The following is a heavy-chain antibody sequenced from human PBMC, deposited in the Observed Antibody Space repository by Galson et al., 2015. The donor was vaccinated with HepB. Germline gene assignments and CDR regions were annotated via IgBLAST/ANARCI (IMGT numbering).Heavy chain of an antibody. CDR2: ISSSSSYI. D-gene: IGHD1-26*01. V-gene: IGHV3-21*01. CDR3: ARDLVGEGWELPYYYYGMDV. Sequence: SLRLSCAASGFTFSSYSMNWVRQAPGKGLEWVSSISSSSSYIYYADSVKGRFTISRDNAKNSLYLQMNSLRAEDTAVYYCARDLVGEGWELPYYYYGMDVWGQGTTVTVSS. CDR1: GFTFSSYS. J-gene: IGHJ6*02.